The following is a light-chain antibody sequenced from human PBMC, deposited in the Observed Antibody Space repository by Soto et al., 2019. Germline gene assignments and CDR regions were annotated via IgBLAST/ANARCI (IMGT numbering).Light chain of an antibody. CDR2: EVN. V-gene: IGLV2-14*01. CDR3: SSYSTTSTLV. Sequence: QSALTQPASVSGSPGQSVTISCTGASSDVGGYDYVSWYPQHPGKAPKLILFEVNNRPSGVSNHFSGSKSGNTASLIISGLQADDEAEYYCSSYSTTSTLVFGSGTKLTVL. J-gene: IGLJ1*01. CDR1: SSDVGGYDY.